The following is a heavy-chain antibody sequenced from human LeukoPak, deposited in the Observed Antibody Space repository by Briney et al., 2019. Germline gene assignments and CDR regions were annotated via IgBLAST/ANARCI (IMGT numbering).Heavy chain of an antibody. CDR3: TRDRGDSSGYYVRAFDY. CDR2: IRKKASGGTT. D-gene: IGHD3-22*01. CDR1: GFTFGDYP. V-gene: IGHV3-49*04. J-gene: IGHJ4*02. Sequence: PGGSLRLSCTVSGFTFGDYPMSWVRQAPGKGLEWLAFIRKKASGGTTEYAASVKGRFTISRDDSKSIAYLQMNSLKTEDTAVYYCTRDRGDSSGYYVRAFDYWGQGTLVTVSS.